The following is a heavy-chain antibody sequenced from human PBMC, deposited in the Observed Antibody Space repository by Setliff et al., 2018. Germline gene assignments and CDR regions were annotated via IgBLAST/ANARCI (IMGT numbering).Heavy chain of an antibody. J-gene: IGHJ4*02. CDR2: IYPGDSDT. V-gene: IGHV5-51*01. Sequence: GESLKISCTGPKYSFMNYWIGWVRQLPGKGLEWMGIIYPGDSDTKYSPSFQGLVTISADESNDTAYLQWISLKPSGTAIYYCVRRASGWFPLDSWGQGTLVTVSS. CDR1: KYSFMNYW. D-gene: IGHD6-19*01. CDR3: VRRASGWFPLDS.